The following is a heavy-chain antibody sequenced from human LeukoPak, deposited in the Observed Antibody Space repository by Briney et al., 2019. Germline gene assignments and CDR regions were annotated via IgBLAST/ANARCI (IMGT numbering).Heavy chain of an antibody. CDR2: ISGSGGNT. CDR3: AKLVTHFDY. Sequence: GGSLRLSCAASGFTFSSFGMHWVRQAPGKGLEWVSSISGSGGNTYYADSVKGRFTISRDNSKNTLYMQMNSLRAEDTAVYYCAKLVTHFDYWGQGTLVTVSS. V-gene: IGHV3-23*01. J-gene: IGHJ4*02. CDR1: GFTFSSFG. D-gene: IGHD4-23*01.